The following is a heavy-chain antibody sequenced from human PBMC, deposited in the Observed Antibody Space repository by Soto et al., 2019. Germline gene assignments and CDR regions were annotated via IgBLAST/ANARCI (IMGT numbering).Heavy chain of an antibody. CDR2: IYRGGTT. Sequence: EVQLVETGGGLIQPGGSLRLSCAASGFSVNSNYMSWVRQAPGKGLEWVSVIYRGGTTYYADSVKGRFAISRDDSKNTLYLQMNKLRDEDTAVYYWVRDRDSSGWDVYFDYWGQGTLVTVSS. J-gene: IGHJ4*02. CDR3: VRDRDSSGWDVYFDY. CDR1: GFSVNSNY. V-gene: IGHV3-53*02. D-gene: IGHD6-19*01.